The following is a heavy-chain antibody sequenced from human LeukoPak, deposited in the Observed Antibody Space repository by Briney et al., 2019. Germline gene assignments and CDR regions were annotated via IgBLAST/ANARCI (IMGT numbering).Heavy chain of an antibody. V-gene: IGHV3-64D*06. Sequence: GGSVRLSCSASGFTFSSYAMHWVRQAPGKGLEYVSAISSNGGTTYYADSVKGRFTISRDHSKNTLFLQMSSLRAEDTAVYYCVKDHGAYYYASGSNFDYWGQGTLVTVSS. D-gene: IGHD3-10*01. CDR1: GFTFSSYA. CDR2: ISSNGGTT. J-gene: IGHJ4*02. CDR3: VKDHGAYYYASGSNFDY.